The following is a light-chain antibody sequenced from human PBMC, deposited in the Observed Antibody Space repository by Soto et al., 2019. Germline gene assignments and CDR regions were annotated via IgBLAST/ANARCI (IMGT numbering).Light chain of an antibody. J-gene: IGLJ1*01. Sequence: QSVLTQPASVSGSPGQSITISCTGTSSDVGSYNLVSWYQHHPGKAPKLMIYEGSKRPSGVSNRFSGSKSGNTASLTVSGLQAEDEADYYCCSYAGSRTVYVFGTGTKVTVL. CDR2: EGS. CDR1: SSDVGSYNL. CDR3: CSYAGSRTVYV. V-gene: IGLV2-23*01.